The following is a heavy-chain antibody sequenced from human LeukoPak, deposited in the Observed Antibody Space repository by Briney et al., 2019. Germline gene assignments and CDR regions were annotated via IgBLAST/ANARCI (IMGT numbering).Heavy chain of an antibody. CDR3: ARDPVASPLAAFDI. J-gene: IGHJ3*02. CDR2: IKQDGSEK. V-gene: IGHV3-7*01. Sequence: PGGSLRLSCAASGFTFSNYWMSWVRQAPGKGLEWVANIKQDGSEKYYVDSVKGRFTISRDNAKNSLYLQMNSLRAEDTAVYYCARDPVASPLAAFDIWGQGTMVTVSS. CDR1: GFTFSNYW. D-gene: IGHD2-21*01.